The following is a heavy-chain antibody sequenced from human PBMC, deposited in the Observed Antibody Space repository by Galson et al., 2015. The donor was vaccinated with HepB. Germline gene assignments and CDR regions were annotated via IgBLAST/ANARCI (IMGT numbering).Heavy chain of an antibody. D-gene: IGHD5-18*01. CDR2: ISSSSSTI. Sequence: SLRLSCAASGFTFSSYSMNWVRQAPGKGLEWVSYISSSSSTIYYADSVKGRFTISRDNAKNSLYLQMNSLRAEDTAVYYCAGEWIQLWLRAFDIWGQGTMVTVSS. J-gene: IGHJ3*02. V-gene: IGHV3-48*01. CDR3: AGEWIQLWLRAFDI. CDR1: GFTFSSYS.